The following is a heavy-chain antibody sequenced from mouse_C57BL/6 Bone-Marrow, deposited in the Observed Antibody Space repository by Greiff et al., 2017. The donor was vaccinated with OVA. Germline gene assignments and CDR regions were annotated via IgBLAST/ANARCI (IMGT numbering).Heavy chain of an antibody. V-gene: IGHV6-6*01. CDR1: GFTFSDAW. CDR2: IRNKANNHAT. Sequence: EVQLQQSGGGLVQPGGSMKLSCAASGFTFSDAWMDWVRQSPEKGLEWVAEIRNKANNHATYYAESVKGRFTISRDDSKSSVYLQMNSLRAEDTGIYYCTRRWDAYYAMDYWGQGTSVTVSS. J-gene: IGHJ4*01. CDR3: TRRWDAYYAMDY. D-gene: IGHD4-1*01.